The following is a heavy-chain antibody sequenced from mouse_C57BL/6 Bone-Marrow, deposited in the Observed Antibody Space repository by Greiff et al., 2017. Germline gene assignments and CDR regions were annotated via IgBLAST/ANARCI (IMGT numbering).Heavy chain of an antibody. Sequence: QVQLQQSDAELVKPGASVKISCTVSGYTFTDHTMPWLQQRPEQGLEWIANIYPGDGSTNYNEKFKGQATLTADKASSTAYMQLSSLTSEDSAVYYCASPVRYYGSSDVCDYWGQGTTLTVSS. V-gene: IGHV1-78*01. J-gene: IGHJ2*01. CDR1: GYTFTDHT. D-gene: IGHD1-1*01. CDR3: ASPVRYYGSSDVCDY. CDR2: IYPGDGST.